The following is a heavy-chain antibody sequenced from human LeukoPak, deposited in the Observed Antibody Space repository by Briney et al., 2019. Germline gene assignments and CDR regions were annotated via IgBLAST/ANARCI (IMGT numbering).Heavy chain of an antibody. CDR1: GFTFSNYW. J-gene: IGHJ4*02. V-gene: IGHV3-15*01. CDR3: TTTPIAVAGHINDY. Sequence: KAGGSLRLSCAASGFTFSNYWMSWVRQAPGKGLEWVGRIKSKTDGETTDYAAPVKGRFTISRDDSKNTLYLQMNSLKTEDTAVYYCTTTPIAVAGHINDYWGQGTLVTVSS. CDR2: IKSKTDGETT. D-gene: IGHD6-19*01.